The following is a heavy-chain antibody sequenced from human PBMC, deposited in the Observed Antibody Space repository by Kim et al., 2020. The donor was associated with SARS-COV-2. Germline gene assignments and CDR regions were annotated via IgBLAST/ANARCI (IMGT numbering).Heavy chain of an antibody. J-gene: IGHJ4*02. Sequence: CADTVEGRFTISRDNSKDTLYLQMNSLRAEDTAVYYCANARRDGYNYVAYWGQGTLVTVSS. V-gene: IGHV3-23*01. D-gene: IGHD5-12*01. CDR3: ANARRDGYNYVAY.